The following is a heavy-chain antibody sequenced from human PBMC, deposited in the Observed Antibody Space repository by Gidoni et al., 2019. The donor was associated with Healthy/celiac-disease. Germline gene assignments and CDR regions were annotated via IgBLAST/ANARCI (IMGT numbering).Heavy chain of an antibody. D-gene: IGHD2-2*01. Sequence: QVQLQESGPGLVKPSETLSLTCTVSGGSVSSGSYYWSWIRQPPGKGLEWIGYIYYSGSTNYNPSLKSRVTISVDTSKNQFSLKLSSVTAADTAVYYCARDRRRGYCSSTSCYVWGPREDWYFDLWGRGTLVTVSS. CDR3: ARDRRRGYCSSTSCYVWGPREDWYFDL. J-gene: IGHJ2*01. CDR2: IYYSGST. V-gene: IGHV4-61*01. CDR1: GGSVSSGSYY.